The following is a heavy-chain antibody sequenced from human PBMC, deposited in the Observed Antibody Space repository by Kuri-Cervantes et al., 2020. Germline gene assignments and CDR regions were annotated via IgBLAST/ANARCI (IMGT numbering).Heavy chain of an antibody. CDR3: AGVGDTAMVID. V-gene: IGHV1-46*01. J-gene: IGHJ4*02. CDR1: GGTFSSYA. CDR2: INPSGGST. D-gene: IGHD5-18*01. Sequence: ASVKVSCKASGGTFSSYAINWVRQAPGQGLEWMGIINPSGGSTSYAQKFQGRVTMTRDTSTSTVYMELSSLRSEDTAVYYCAGVGDTAMVIDWGQGTLVTVSS.